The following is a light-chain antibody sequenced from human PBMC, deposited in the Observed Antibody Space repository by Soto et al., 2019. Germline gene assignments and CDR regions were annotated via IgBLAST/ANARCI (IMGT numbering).Light chain of an antibody. J-gene: IGKJ5*01. Sequence: DIQMTQSPSTLSASVGDRVTITCRASQSISSWLAWYQQKPGKAPKLLIYKASSLESGVPSRFXXXGXGXXXXXXXXXXXPXDFATYYCQHYNSYSITFGQGTRLEIK. CDR3: QHYNSYSIT. V-gene: IGKV1-5*03. CDR1: QSISSW. CDR2: KAS.